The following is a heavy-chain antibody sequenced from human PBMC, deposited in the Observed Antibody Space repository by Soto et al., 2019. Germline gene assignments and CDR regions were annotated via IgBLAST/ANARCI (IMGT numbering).Heavy chain of an antibody. Sequence: QVQLVESGGGVVQPGRSLRLSCAASGFTFSSYGMHWVRQAPGKGLEWVAIVSYDGSNKYYADSVKGRFTISRENSRNTLYLQMNSLRAEDTAVYYCAKALGELSPESYDYWGQGTLVTVSS. CDR1: GFTFSSYG. J-gene: IGHJ4*02. V-gene: IGHV3-30*18. CDR2: VSYDGSNK. CDR3: AKALGELSPESYDY. D-gene: IGHD3-16*02.